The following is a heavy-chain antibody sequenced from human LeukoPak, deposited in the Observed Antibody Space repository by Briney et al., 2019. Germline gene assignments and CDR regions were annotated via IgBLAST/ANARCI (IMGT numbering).Heavy chain of an antibody. D-gene: IGHD3-22*01. V-gene: IGHV3-23*01. CDR1: GFTFSSNA. Sequence: GGSLKLSCAASGFTFSSNAMSLVRQAPGKGLEWVSAISGSGGSTYYADSVKGRFTISRDNSKNTLYLQMNSLRAEDTAVYYCAKAAEPHYYDSSGYVNYWGQGTLVTVSS. CDR3: AKAAEPHYYDSSGYVNY. J-gene: IGHJ4*02. CDR2: ISGSGGST.